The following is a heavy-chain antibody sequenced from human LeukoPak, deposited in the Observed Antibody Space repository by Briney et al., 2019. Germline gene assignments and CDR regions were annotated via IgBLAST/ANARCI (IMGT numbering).Heavy chain of an antibody. Sequence: SVKASCKASGGTFSSYAISWVRQAPGQGLEWMGGIIPIFGTANYAQKFQGRVTMTTDTSTSTAYMELRSLRSDDTAVYYCARWGEFSFDYWGQGTLVTVSS. CDR1: GGTFSSYA. CDR2: IIPIFGTA. J-gene: IGHJ4*02. D-gene: IGHD3-16*01. V-gene: IGHV1-69*05. CDR3: ARWGEFSFDY.